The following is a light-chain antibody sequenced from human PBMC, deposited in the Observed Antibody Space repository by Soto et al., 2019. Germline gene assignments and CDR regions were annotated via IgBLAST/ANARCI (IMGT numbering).Light chain of an antibody. V-gene: IGLV2-14*03. CDR1: GSDVGGNKY. J-gene: IGLJ1*01. CDR2: DVS. CDR3: SAFTGTTYV. Sequence: LTQPASVSGSPGQSITISCTGTGSDVGGNKYVSWYQHYPGKAPKLMICDVSNRPSGVSNRFSGSKSGNTASLTISGLQAEDEADYYCSAFTGTTYVFGTGTKAPS.